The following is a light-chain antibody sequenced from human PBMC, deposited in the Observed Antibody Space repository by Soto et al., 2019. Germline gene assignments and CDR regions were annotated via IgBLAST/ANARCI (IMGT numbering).Light chain of an antibody. Sequence: EIVLTQSPATLSLSPGERVTLSCRASQGVGSTLAWYRQQPGQAPRLLIYDAYIRATGVPARFSGSGSGTEFTLTISSLQSEEFAVYYCQHYKTWPLAFGGGTKVDIK. CDR3: QHYKTWPLA. CDR2: DAY. J-gene: IGKJ4*01. CDR1: QGVGST. V-gene: IGKV3-15*01.